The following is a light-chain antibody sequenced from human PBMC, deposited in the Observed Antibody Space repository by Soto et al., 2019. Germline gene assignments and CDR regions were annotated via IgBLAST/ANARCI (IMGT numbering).Light chain of an antibody. CDR3: CSYAPTHPWL. V-gene: IGLV2-23*01. J-gene: IGLJ3*02. CDR2: EAS. Sequence: QSALTQPASVSGSPGQSITISCTGTSSDVGSYTLVSWYQQHPGKAPKLMIFEASKRPSGVSHRFSGSKSGNTASLTISGLQTEDEAHYYCCSYAPTHPWLFGGGTKLTVL. CDR1: SSDVGSYTL.